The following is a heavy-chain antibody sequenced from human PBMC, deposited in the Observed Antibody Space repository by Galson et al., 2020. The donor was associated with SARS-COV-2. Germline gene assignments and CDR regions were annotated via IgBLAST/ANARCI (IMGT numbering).Heavy chain of an antibody. V-gene: IGHV4-31*03. CDR1: GGSISSGGYY. Sequence: SETLSLTCTVSGGSISSGGYYWSWIRQHPGKGLEWIGYIYYSGSTYYNPSLKSRVTISVDTSKNQFSLKLSSVTAADTAVYYCARESQVFHDYVWGSYRSILYYFDYRGQGTLVTVSS. CDR3: ARESQVFHDYVWGSYRSILYYFDY. J-gene: IGHJ4*02. D-gene: IGHD3-16*02. CDR2: IYYSGST.